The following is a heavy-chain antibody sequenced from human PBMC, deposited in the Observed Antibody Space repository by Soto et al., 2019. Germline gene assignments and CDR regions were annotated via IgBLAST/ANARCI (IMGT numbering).Heavy chain of an antibody. Sequence: QVQLVESGGGVVQPGRSLRLSCAASGFTFSSYGMHWVRQAPGKGLEWVAVISYDGSNKYYADSVKGRFTISRDNSKNTLYLQMNSLRAEDKAVYYCAPEYGSSWYFDYWGQGTLVTVSS. CDR1: GFTFSSYG. CDR2: ISYDGSNK. J-gene: IGHJ4*02. V-gene: IGHV3-30*03. D-gene: IGHD6-13*01. CDR3: APEYGSSWYFDY.